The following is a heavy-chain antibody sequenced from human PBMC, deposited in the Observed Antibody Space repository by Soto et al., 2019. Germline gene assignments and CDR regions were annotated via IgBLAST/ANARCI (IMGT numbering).Heavy chain of an antibody. J-gene: IGHJ5*02. CDR1: GYTFTSYY. CDR3: AGDQSPPADILVGYWFDP. CDR2: INPSGGST. Sequence: QVQLVQSGAEVKKPGASVKVSCKASGYTFTSYYMHWVRQAPGQGLEWMGIINPSGGSTSYAQKFQGRVTMTRDTSTSTVYMELSSLRSEDTAVYYCAGDQSPPADILVGYWFDPWGQGTLVTVSS. D-gene: IGHD3-9*01. V-gene: IGHV1-46*03.